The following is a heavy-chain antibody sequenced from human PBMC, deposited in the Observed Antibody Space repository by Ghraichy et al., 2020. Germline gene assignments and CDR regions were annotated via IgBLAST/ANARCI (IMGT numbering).Heavy chain of an antibody. CDR1: GGSISSGSYY. CDR3: EREALYCDYPDY. D-gene: IGHD4-17*01. Sequence: SETLSLTCTVSGGSISSGSYYWSWIRQPAGKGLEWIGRINTSGSTNYNPSLKSRVTISVDTSKNQFSLKLSAMTAADTAVYYCEREALYCDYPDYWGQGTLVTVSS. J-gene: IGHJ4*02. CDR2: INTSGST. V-gene: IGHV4-61*02.